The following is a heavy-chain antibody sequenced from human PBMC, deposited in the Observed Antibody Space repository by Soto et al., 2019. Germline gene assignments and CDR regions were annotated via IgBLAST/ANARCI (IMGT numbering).Heavy chain of an antibody. CDR1: GGTFSSYT. J-gene: IGHJ6*03. Sequence: ASVKVSCKASGGTFSSYTISWVRQAPGQGLEWMGRIIPILGIANYAQKFQGRVTITADKSTSTAYMELSSLRSEDTAVYYCARNHDYCSGGSCYPTGGVSNYYYYYYYMDVWGKGTTVTVSS. V-gene: IGHV1-69*02. CDR2: IIPILGIA. D-gene: IGHD2-15*01. CDR3: ARNHDYCSGGSCYPTGGVSNYYYYYYYMDV.